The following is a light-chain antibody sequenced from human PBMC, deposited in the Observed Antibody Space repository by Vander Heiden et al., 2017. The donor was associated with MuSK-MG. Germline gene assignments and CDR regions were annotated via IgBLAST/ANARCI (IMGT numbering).Light chain of an antibody. CDR3: CSYAGSSTFG. Sequence: QSALTQPSSVAVSPGQSSTISCTGASSDVGYYNLVAWYQQHTGKDPKRRRYEVSERPSGVSNRCSGSKSGNTASMTSSGLQAEDEADDYCCSYAGSSTFGFGGGTKVTVL. CDR2: EVS. CDR1: SSDVGYYNL. V-gene: IGLV2-23*02. J-gene: IGLJ3*02.